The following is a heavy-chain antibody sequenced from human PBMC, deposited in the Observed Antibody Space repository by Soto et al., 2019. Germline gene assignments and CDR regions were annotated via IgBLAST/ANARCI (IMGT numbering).Heavy chain of an antibody. CDR3: ARAFYCSGGSCGGGDYYYYGMDV. CDR2: IDPSDSYT. J-gene: IGHJ6*02. CDR1: GYSFTSYW. D-gene: IGHD2-15*01. Sequence: GESLKISCKGSGYSFTSYWISWVRQMPGKGLEWMGRIDPSDSYTNYSPSFQGHVTISADKSISTAYLQWSSLKASDTAMYYCARAFYCSGGSCGGGDYYYYGMDVWGQGTTVTVSS. V-gene: IGHV5-10-1*01.